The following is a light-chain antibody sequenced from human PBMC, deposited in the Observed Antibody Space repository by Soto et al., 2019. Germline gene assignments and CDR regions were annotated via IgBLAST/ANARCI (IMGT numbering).Light chain of an antibody. J-gene: IGKJ3*01. CDR1: QGISSY. Sequence: ILFTQSPSSLSASVGDRVTITCRASQGISSYLAWYQQKPGKAPKLLIYAASTLQSGVPSRFSGSGSGTDFTLTISSLQPEDFATYYCQQLNSYPSFGPGTKVDIK. CDR3: QQLNSYPS. V-gene: IGKV1-9*01. CDR2: AAS.